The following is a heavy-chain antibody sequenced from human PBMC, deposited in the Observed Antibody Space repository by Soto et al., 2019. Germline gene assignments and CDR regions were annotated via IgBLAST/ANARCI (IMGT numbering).Heavy chain of an antibody. D-gene: IGHD3-9*01. CDR2: MNPNSGNT. J-gene: IGHJ4*02. Sequence: GGSVNVSCKASGYTFTSYYINWVRQATGQGLEWMGWMNPNSGNTGYAQKFQGRVTMTRNTSISTAYMELSSLRSEDTAVYYCARASHSLRYFDWLLYYYFDYWGQGTLVTVSS. CDR1: GYTFTSYY. V-gene: IGHV1-8*01. CDR3: ARASHSLRYFDWLLYYYFDY.